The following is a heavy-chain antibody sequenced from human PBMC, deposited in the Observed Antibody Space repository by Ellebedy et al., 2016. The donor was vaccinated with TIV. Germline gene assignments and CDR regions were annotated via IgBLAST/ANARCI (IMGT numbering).Heavy chain of an antibody. CDR2: INPSDGSA. CDR3: ARALEGMDYYDSSGYFFDY. V-gene: IGHV1-46*01. J-gene: IGHJ4*02. Sequence: ASVKVSCXASGYTFTSYYMHWVRQAPAQGLEWMGIINPSDGSATYAQKFQGRVTMTRDTSTSTVYMELSSLRSEDTAVYYCARALEGMDYYDSSGYFFDYWGQGTLVTVSS. D-gene: IGHD3-22*01. CDR1: GYTFTSYY.